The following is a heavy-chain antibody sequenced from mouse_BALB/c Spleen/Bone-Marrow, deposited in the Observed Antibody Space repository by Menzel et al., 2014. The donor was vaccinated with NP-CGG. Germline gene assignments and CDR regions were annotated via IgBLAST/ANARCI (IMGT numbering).Heavy chain of an antibody. CDR1: GYAFTNYN. J-gene: IGHJ3*01. V-gene: IGHV1S135*01. Sequence: EVKLQESGPELVKPGASVKVSCKASGYAFTNYNMYWVKQSHGKGLEWIGYIDPYNGGTSYNQKFKGKATLTVDKSSSTTYMHLNSLTSEDSAVNYCARTIMHGVRGTWFAYWGQGTLVTVSA. CDR2: IDPYNGGT. D-gene: IGHD2-14*01. CDR3: ARTIMHGVRGTWFAY.